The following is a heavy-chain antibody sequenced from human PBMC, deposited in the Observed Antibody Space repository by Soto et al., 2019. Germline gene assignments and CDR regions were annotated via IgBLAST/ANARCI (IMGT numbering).Heavy chain of an antibody. J-gene: IGHJ6*03. Sequence: EVQMLESGGGLVQPGGSLRLSCAASGFTFSSSAMNWVRQAPGKGLEWVSSISNSGGTTSYADSVKGRFTISRANSKNTLYLQLTSLRAEDTAGYYCAKGARGAYYYCMDVWGKGTTVTVSS. CDR1: GFTFSSSA. CDR2: ISNSGGTT. V-gene: IGHV3-23*01. CDR3: AKGARGAYYYCMDV.